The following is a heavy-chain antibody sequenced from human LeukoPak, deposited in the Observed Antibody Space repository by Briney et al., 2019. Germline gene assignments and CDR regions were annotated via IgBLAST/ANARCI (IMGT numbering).Heavy chain of an antibody. V-gene: IGHV1-58*02. J-gene: IGHJ4*02. CDR3: AADDPDYGDQGN. CDR1: GFTFTSSA. CDR2: IVVGSGNT. D-gene: IGHD4-17*01. Sequence: ASVKVSCKASGFTFTSSATQWVRQARGQRLEWIGWIVVGSGNTNYAQKFQERVTITRDMSTSTAYMELSSLRSEDTAVYYCAADDPDYGDQGNWGQGTLVTVSS.